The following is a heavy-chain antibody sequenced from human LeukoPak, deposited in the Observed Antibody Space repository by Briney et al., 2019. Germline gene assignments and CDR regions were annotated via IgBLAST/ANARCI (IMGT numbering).Heavy chain of an antibody. Sequence: SETLSLTCTVSGGSINSYYWSWIRQPAGKGLEWIGRIYTSGSTNYNPSLQSRVTISVDTSRSQFSLKLTSVTAADTAVYYCARQAYCGADCYSLDFWGQGTLVTVSS. CDR1: GGSINSYY. D-gene: IGHD2-21*02. V-gene: IGHV4-4*07. J-gene: IGHJ4*02. CDR2: IYTSGST. CDR3: ARQAYCGADCYSLDF.